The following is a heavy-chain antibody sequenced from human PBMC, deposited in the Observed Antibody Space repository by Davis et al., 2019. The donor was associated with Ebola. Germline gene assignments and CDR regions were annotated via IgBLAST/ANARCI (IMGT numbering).Heavy chain of an antibody. J-gene: IGHJ6*02. D-gene: IGHD3-22*01. CDR2: ISYDGSDQ. CDR3: ARDVLEVVVITVYNFYGMDV. Sequence: GGSLRLSCAASGFTFSDYAMHWVRQAPGRGLEWVAAISYDGSDQYYAHSVKGRFTISRDNSKNTLYLQMSSLRGDDTAVYYCARDVLEVVVITVYNFYGMDVWGRGTTVTVSS. CDR1: GFTFSDYA. V-gene: IGHV3-30*04.